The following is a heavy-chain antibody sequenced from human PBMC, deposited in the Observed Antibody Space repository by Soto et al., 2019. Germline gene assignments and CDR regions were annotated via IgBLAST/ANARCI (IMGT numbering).Heavy chain of an antibody. V-gene: IGHV3-74*01. D-gene: IGHD6-13*01. Sequence: GGSVRLSCAASGFTFSSYWMHWVRQAPGKGLEWVSRIEGDGSSTTSADSVKGRFTVSRDDARNTLYLQMSSLRADDTAIYYCAREGLDTAGFFDFSGQGPMVTVS. CDR1: GFTFSSYW. CDR2: IEGDGSST. J-gene: IGHJ3*01. CDR3: AREGLDTAGFFDF.